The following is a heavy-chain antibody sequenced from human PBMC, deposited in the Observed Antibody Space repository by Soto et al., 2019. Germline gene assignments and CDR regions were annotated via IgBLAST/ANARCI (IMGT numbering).Heavy chain of an antibody. J-gene: IGHJ4*02. Sequence: EVQLVESGGGLVQPGGSLRLSCAASGFTFSSYEMNWVRQAPGKGLEWVSYISSSGSTIYYADSVKGRFTISRDNAKNSLYLQMNGLRAEDTAVYYCARYYYDSSGYYYVAPSFDYWGQGTLVTVSS. V-gene: IGHV3-48*03. CDR1: GFTFSSYE. D-gene: IGHD3-22*01. CDR3: ARYYYDSSGYYYVAPSFDY. CDR2: ISSSGSTI.